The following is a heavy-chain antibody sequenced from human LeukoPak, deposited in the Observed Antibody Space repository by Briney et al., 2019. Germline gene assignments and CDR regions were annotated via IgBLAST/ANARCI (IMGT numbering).Heavy chain of an antibody. V-gene: IGHV3-9*01. J-gene: IGHJ4*02. CDR2: ISWNSGSI. Sequence: GRSLRLSCAASGFTFDDYAMHWVRQAPGKGLEWVSGISWNSGSIGYADSVKGRFTISRDNVKNSLYLQMNSLRAEDTALYYCAKSKFSITMIVVAIDYWGQGTLVTVSS. CDR3: AKSKFSITMIVVAIDY. D-gene: IGHD3-22*01. CDR1: GFTFDDYA.